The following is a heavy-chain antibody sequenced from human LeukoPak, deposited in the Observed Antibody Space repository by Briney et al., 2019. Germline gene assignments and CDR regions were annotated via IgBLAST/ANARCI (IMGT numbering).Heavy chain of an antibody. CDR1: GFTFSSYS. CDR3: ARAPYTSGWYRGDNDY. CDR2: IRGSSGTR. D-gene: IGHD6-19*01. Sequence: GGSLRLSCAASGFTFSSYSMNWVRQAPGKGLEWVSYIRGSSGTRYYADSAKGRFTISRDNAKNSLYLQMNSLRAEDTAVYYCARAPYTSGWYRGDNDYWGQGTLVTVSS. V-gene: IGHV3-48*01. J-gene: IGHJ4*02.